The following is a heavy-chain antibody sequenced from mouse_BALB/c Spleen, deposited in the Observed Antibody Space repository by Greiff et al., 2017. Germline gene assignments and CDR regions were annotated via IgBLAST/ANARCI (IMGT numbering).Heavy chain of an antibody. J-gene: IGHJ3*01. V-gene: IGHV1-4*02. CDR2: INPSSGYT. CDR3: ASFITTAFAY. Sequence: VQLQQSAAELARPGASVKMSCKASGYTFTSYTMHWVKQRPGQGLEWIGYINPSSGYTEYNQKFKDKTTLTADKSSRTAYMQLSSLTSEDSAVYYSASFITTAFAYWGQGTLVTVSA. D-gene: IGHD1-2*01. CDR1: GYTFTSYT.